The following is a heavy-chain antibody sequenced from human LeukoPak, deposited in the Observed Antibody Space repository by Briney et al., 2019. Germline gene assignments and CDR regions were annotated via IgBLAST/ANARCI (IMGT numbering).Heavy chain of an antibody. D-gene: IGHD3-9*01. J-gene: IGHJ4*02. Sequence: SETLSLTCTVSGGSISSSSYYWGWIRQPPGKGLEWIGSIYYSGSTYYNPSLKSRVTISVDTSKNQFSLKLSSVTAADTAVYYCVVTALRYFDWLLLDFDYWGQGTLVTVSS. CDR1: GGSISSSSYY. V-gene: IGHV4-39*07. CDR2: IYYSGST. CDR3: VVTALRYFDWLLLDFDY.